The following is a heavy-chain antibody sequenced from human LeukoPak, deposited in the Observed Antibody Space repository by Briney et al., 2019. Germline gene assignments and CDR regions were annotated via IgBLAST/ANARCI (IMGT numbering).Heavy chain of an antibody. D-gene: IGHD6-13*01. J-gene: IGHJ5*02. CDR3: ARAIIAAATMRFDP. CDR2: ISAYNGNT. Sequence: GASVKVSCKASGYTFTSYGISWVRQAPGQGLEWMGWISAYNGNTNYAQKLQGRFTMTTDTSTSTAYMELRSLRSDDTAVYYCARAIIAAATMRFDPWGQGTLVTVSS. CDR1: GYTFTSYG. V-gene: IGHV1-18*01.